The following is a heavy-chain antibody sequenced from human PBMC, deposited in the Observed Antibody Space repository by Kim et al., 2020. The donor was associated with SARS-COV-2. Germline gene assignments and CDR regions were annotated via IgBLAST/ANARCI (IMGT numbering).Heavy chain of an antibody. CDR2: ISAYNGNT. Sequence: ASVKVSCKASGYTFTSYGISWVRQAPGQGLEWMGWISAYNGNTNYAQKLQGRVTMTTDTSTSTAYMELRSLRSDDTAVYYCARDFTHYDILTPTWYYYGMDVWGQGTTVTVSS. J-gene: IGHJ6*02. CDR3: ARDFTHYDILTPTWYYYGMDV. CDR1: GYTFTSYG. V-gene: IGHV1-18*04. D-gene: IGHD3-9*01.